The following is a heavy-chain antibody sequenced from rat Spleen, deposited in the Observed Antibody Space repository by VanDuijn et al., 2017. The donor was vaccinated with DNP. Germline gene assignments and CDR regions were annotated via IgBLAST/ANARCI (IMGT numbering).Heavy chain of an antibody. CDR3: ARGGRSYFDY. CDR1: GFTFSDYN. D-gene: IGHD1-11*01. V-gene: IGHV5S10*01. CDR2: IFYAGTTT. Sequence: EVQLVESGGGLVQAGRSLKLSCAASGFTFSDYNMAWVRQAPKKGLEWVATIFYAGTTTYYRDSVKGRFTISRDNAKSVLYLQMDSLRSEETATYYCARGGRSYFDYWGHGVMVTVSS. J-gene: IGHJ2*01.